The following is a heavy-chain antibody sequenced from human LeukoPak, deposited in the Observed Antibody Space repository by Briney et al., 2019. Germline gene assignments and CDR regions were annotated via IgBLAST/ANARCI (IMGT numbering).Heavy chain of an antibody. CDR2: IQTSGST. CDR3: ATNYTAVSAFDS. Sequence: SETLSLTCTVSGGSINSYYWNWIRQPAGKGLQWIGHIQTSGSTKYNPSLRSRVTMSIDTSKNQFSLNLYSVTAADTAVYYCATNYTAVSAFDSWGQGTLVTVSS. V-gene: IGHV4-4*07. D-gene: IGHD6-19*01. J-gene: IGHJ4*02. CDR1: GGSINSYY.